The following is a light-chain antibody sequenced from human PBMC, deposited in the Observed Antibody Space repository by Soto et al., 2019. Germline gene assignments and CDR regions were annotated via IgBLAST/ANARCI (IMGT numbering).Light chain of an antibody. CDR3: ATWDDSLNGVI. J-gene: IGLJ2*01. Sequence: QSVPTQPPSASGTPGQRVTITCSGSSSNIGSNSVNWYQQLPGTAPKVLIYSNNQRPSGVPDRFSGSKSGTSASLAISGRQSEDEADYYCATWDDSLNGVIFGGGTKLTVL. CDR2: SNN. V-gene: IGLV1-44*01. CDR1: SSNIGSNS.